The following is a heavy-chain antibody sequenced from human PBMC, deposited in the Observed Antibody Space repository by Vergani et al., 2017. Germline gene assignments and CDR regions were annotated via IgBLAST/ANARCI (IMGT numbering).Heavy chain of an antibody. V-gene: IGHV1-69*01. CDR1: GGTFSSYA. CDR2: IIPIFGTA. J-gene: IGHJ6*03. Sequence: QVQLVQSGAEVKKPGSSVKVSCKASGGTFSSYAISWVRQAPGQGLEWMGGIIPIFGTANYAQKFQGRVTITADESTSTAYMELSSLRSEDTAVYYCAGGRTKINWDGQRGSGGYYYYYMDVWGKGTTVTVSS. CDR3: AGGRTKINWDGQRGSGGYYYYYMDV. D-gene: IGHD1-1*01.